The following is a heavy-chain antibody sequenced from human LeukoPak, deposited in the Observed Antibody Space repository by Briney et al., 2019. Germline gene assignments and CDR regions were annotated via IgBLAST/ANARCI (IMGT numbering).Heavy chain of an antibody. CDR3: AKEYYYDSSDGY. CDR2: ISYDGSNK. CDR1: GFTFSSYG. D-gene: IGHD3-22*01. V-gene: IGHV3-30*18. Sequence: GGSLRLSCAASGFTFSSYGMYWVRQAPGKGLEWVAVISYDGSNKYYADSVKGRFTISRDNSKNTLYLQMNSLRAEDTAVYYCAKEYYYDSSDGYWGQGTLVTVSS. J-gene: IGHJ4*02.